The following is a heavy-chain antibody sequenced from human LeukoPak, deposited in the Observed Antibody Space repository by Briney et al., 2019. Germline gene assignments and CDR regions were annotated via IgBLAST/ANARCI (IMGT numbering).Heavy chain of an antibody. Sequence: SGGSLRLSCAASGFTFSSYSMNWVRQAPGKGLEWVSSISSSSSYIYYADSVKGRFTISRDNAKNSLYLQMNSLRAEDTAVYYCARDDGFWSGYYPYYFDYWGQGTLVTVSS. D-gene: IGHD3-3*01. J-gene: IGHJ4*02. CDR2: ISSSSSYI. V-gene: IGHV3-21*01. CDR1: GFTFSSYS. CDR3: ARDDGFWSGYYPYYFDY.